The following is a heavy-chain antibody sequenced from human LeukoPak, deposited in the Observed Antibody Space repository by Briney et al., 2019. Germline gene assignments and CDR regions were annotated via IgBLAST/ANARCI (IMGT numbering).Heavy chain of an antibody. CDR1: GGTFSSYT. V-gene: IGHV1-69*16. J-gene: IGHJ4*02. CDR3: ARDASKYSFDY. Sequence: ASVKVSCKASGGTFSSYTISWVRQAPGQGLEWMGRIIPILGIANYAQKFQGRVTIITDESTSTAYMELSSLRSEDTAVYYCARDASKYSFDYWGQGTLVTVSS. CDR2: IIPILGIA.